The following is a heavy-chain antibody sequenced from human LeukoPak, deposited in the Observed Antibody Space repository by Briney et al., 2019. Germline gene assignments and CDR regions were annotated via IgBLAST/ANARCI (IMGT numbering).Heavy chain of an antibody. V-gene: IGHV3-11*01. CDR2: ISPSAYST. CDR1: AFTFSDYY. Sequence: PGGSLRLSCAASAFTFSDYYMTWIRQSPGKGLEWLSYISPSAYSTYYADSVKGRFSISRDNAKNSLYLQMNSLRAEDTAVYYCAKDLLRTVVVISAAGYYLDSWGQGTLVTVSS. J-gene: IGHJ4*02. D-gene: IGHD3-22*01. CDR3: AKDLLRTVVVISAAGYYLDS.